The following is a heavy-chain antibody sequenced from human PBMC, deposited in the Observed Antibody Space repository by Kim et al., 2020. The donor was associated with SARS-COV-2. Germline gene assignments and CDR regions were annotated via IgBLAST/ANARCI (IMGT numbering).Heavy chain of an antibody. V-gene: IGHV3-11*05. CDR2: ISGSTTYS. J-gene: IGHJ4*02. CDR3: GRAPTGTVDF. Sequence: GGSLRLSCAASGFAFSEYYMTWIRQAPGKGLEWVSYISGSTTYSRYADSVKGRLTISRDNARNSLYLQMDSLTVDDTAVYYCGRAPTGTVDFWGQGTLVTVSS. D-gene: IGHD1-1*01. CDR1: GFAFSEYY.